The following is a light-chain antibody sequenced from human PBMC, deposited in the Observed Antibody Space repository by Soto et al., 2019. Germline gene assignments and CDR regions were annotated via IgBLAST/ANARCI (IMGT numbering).Light chain of an antibody. J-gene: IGKJ2*01. CDR1: QNIINF. CDR2: GAS. Sequence: DIQMTQFPSSLSVSVGDRVTITCRASQNIINFLNWYQQKPGKAPNLLIYGASSLQSGDPSRFSGSGSGTDFTLTIANLQPEDFATYFCQQSYSTPYTFGQGTELEI. V-gene: IGKV1-39*01. CDR3: QQSYSTPYT.